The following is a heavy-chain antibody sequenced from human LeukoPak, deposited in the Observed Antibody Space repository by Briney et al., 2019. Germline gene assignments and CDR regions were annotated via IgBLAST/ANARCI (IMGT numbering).Heavy chain of an antibody. CDR3: ATSGHYYGSGSYPDY. Sequence: GASVKVFCKVSGYTLTELSMHWVRQAPGKGLEWMGGFDPEDGETIYAQKFQGRVTMTEDTSTDTAYMELSSLRSEDTAVYYCATSGHYYGSGSYPDYWGQGTLVTVSS. D-gene: IGHD3-10*01. J-gene: IGHJ4*02. CDR2: FDPEDGET. V-gene: IGHV1-24*01. CDR1: GYTLTELS.